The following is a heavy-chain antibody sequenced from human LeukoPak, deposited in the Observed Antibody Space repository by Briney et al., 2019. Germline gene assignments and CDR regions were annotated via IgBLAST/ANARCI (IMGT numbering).Heavy chain of an antibody. CDR2: IRDSGSST. CDR3: AKFSRAAVAGNGYSDY. D-gene: IGHD6-19*01. J-gene: IGHJ4*02. CDR1: GFTFSTHA. V-gene: IGHV3-23*01. Sequence: GGSLRLSCAASGFTFSTHAMSWVRQAPGKGLEWVSSIRDSGSSTYYADSVKGRFTISRDNSKNTLYLQMNSLRAEDTAVYYCAKFSRAAVAGNGYSDYWGQGTLVTVSS.